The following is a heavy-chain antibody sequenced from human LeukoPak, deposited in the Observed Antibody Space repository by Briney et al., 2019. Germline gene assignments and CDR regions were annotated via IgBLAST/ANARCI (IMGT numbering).Heavy chain of an antibody. Sequence: SETLSLTCTVSGGSISSYYWSWIRQPPGKGQEWIGYIYYSGSTNYNPSLKSRVTISVDTSKNQFSLKLSSVTAADTAVYYCARIEDYGGNSVNYWGQGTLVTVSS. J-gene: IGHJ4*02. CDR2: IYYSGST. V-gene: IGHV4-59*01. CDR3: ARIEDYGGNSVNY. CDR1: GGSISSYY. D-gene: IGHD4-23*01.